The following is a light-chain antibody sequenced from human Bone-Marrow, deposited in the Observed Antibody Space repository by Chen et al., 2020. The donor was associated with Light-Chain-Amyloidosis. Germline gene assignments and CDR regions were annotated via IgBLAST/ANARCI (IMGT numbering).Light chain of an antibody. J-gene: IGLJ3*02. Sequence: NFMLTQPHSVSESPGKTVIISCTRSRGSIATNYVQWYQQRPGSSPTTLIYDDDRRPSGVPDRFSGSIDRSSNSASLTISGLKTEDEADYYCQSYQGSSQGVFGGGTKLTVL. CDR2: DDD. CDR1: RGSIATNY. V-gene: IGLV6-57*01. CDR3: QSYQGSSQGV.